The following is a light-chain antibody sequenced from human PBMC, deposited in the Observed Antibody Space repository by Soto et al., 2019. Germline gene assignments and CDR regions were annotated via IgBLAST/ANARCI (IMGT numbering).Light chain of an antibody. CDR2: KAS. V-gene: IGKV1-5*03. CDR3: QQYNSYPLT. J-gene: IGKJ4*01. CDR1: QSISSW. Sequence: DIQMTQSPSTLSESVGDRVTITCRASQSISSWLAWYQQKPGKAPNLLIYKASSLDSGVPSRFSGSGSGTDFTLTISSLQPDDFAAYYCQQYNSYPLTFGGGTKVEIK.